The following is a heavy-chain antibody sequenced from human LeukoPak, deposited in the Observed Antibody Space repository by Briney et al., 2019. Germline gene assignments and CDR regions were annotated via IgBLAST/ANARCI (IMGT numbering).Heavy chain of an antibody. CDR3: ARAPNMVTFDY. Sequence: GGSLRLSCAASGLTFSSYEMNWVRQAPGKGLEWVSYISSSGSSIYYADSVKGRFTISRDNAKKSLYLQMHSLRAEDTAVYYCARAPNMVTFDYWGQGTLVTVSS. J-gene: IGHJ4*02. CDR1: GLTFSSYE. D-gene: IGHD3-10*01. CDR2: ISSSGSSI. V-gene: IGHV3-48*03.